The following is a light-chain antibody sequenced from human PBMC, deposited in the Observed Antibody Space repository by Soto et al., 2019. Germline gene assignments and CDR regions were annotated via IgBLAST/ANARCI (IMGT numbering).Light chain of an antibody. J-gene: IGKJ5*01. CDR1: QSVNNNY. CDR3: QQYGSSLIT. V-gene: IGKV3-20*01. CDR2: GAS. Sequence: EIVLTQSPGTLSLSPGERATLSWRASQSVNNNYLAWHQQKPGQAPRLLILGASSRATGIPGRFSGSGSGTDFTLTISRVEPEDFAVYYCQQYGSSLITFGQGTRLEI.